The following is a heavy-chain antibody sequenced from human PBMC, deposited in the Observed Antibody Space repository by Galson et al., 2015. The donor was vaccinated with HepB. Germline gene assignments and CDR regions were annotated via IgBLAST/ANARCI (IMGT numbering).Heavy chain of an antibody. CDR3: AKDRVITWEGFAY. V-gene: IGHV3-23*01. D-gene: IGHD1-26*01. CDR1: EFTFSSYA. Sequence: LRLSCAASEFTFSSYAMSWVRQAPGKGLEWVSTISDSGSSTYYADSVKGRFTISRDNSKNTLYLQMHSLRAEDTAVYYCAKDRVITWEGFAYWGQGTLVTVSS. J-gene: IGHJ4*02. CDR2: ISDSGSST.